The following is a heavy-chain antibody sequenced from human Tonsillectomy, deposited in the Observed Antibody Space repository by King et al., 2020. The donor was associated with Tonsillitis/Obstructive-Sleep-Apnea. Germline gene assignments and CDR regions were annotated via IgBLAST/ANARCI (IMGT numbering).Heavy chain of an antibody. V-gene: IGHV3-30*03. D-gene: IGHD3-22*01. CDR2: ISYDGSNK. CDR1: GFTFSSYG. J-gene: IGHJ4*02. Sequence: VQLVESGGGVVQPGRSLRLSCAASGFTFSSYGRHWVRQAPGKGLEWVAVISYDGSNKYYADSVKGRFTISRDNSKNTLYLQMNSLRAEDTAVYYCALRGAYDSSGVLDYWGQGTLVTVSS. CDR3: ALRGAYDSSGVLDY.